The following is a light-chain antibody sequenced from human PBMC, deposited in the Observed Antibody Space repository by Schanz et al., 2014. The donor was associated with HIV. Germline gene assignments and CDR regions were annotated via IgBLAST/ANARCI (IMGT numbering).Light chain of an antibody. CDR1: QSIGSN. J-gene: IGKJ4*01. V-gene: IGKV3-11*01. CDR3: QQRSNWPPLT. Sequence: EIVLTQSPGTLSLSPGERATLSCRASQSIGSNLAWYQQKPGQAPRLLIYDASNRAAGIPARFSGSGSGTDFTLTISSVEPEDFAVYYCQQRSNWPPLTFGGGTKVEIK. CDR2: DAS.